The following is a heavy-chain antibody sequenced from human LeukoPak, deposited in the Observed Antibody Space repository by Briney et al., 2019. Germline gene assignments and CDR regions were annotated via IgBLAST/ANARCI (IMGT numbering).Heavy chain of an antibody. CDR3: ARVFGWFDP. V-gene: IGHV4-34*01. D-gene: IGHD3-10*01. J-gene: IGHJ5*02. Sequence: SETLSLTCAVYGGSFSGYYWSWIRQPPGKGLEWIGEINHSGSTNYNPSLKSRVTISVDTSENQFSLKLSSVTAADTAVYYCARVFGWFDPWGQGTLVTVSS. CDR2: INHSGST. CDR1: GGSFSGYY.